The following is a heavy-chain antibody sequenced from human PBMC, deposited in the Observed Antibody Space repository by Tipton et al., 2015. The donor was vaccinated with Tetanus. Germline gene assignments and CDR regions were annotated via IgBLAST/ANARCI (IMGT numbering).Heavy chain of an antibody. CDR2: INHSGST. J-gene: IGHJ4*02. D-gene: IGHD3-10*01. CDR1: GGSFSGYY. Sequence: TLSLTCAVYGGSFSGYYWSWIRQPPGKGLEWIGEINHSGSTNYNPSLKSRVTISVDTSKNQFSLKLSSVTAADTAVYYCARDGYYGSGSLDYWGQGTLVTVSS. V-gene: IGHV4-34*01. CDR3: ARDGYYGSGSLDY.